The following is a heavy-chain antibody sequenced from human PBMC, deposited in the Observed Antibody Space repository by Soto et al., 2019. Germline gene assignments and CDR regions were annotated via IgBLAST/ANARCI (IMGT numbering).Heavy chain of an antibody. Sequence: PSETLSLTCTVSGGSISSSSYYWGWIRQPPGKGLEWIGSIYYSGSTYYNPSLKSRVTISVDTSKNQFSLKLSSVTAADTAVYYCARSGSGTPNDAFDIWGQGTMVTVSS. CDR3: ARSGSGTPNDAFDI. D-gene: IGHD3-10*01. CDR1: GGSISSSSYY. J-gene: IGHJ3*02. CDR2: IYYSGST. V-gene: IGHV4-39*01.